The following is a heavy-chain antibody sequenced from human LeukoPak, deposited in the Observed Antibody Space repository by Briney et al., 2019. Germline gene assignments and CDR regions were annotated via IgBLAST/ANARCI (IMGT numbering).Heavy chain of an antibody. CDR3: VRASGPFDL. V-gene: IGHV4-39*01. Sequence: SETLSLTCTVSGGSISVSSYYWGWIRQPPGKGLEWIGSIYYTGRTFYSASLKSRLTVSIDTSKNQFSLKLTPLTAADTALYYSVRASGPFDLWGRGTLVTVSS. J-gene: IGHJ2*01. CDR2: IYYTGRT. CDR1: GGSISVSSYY.